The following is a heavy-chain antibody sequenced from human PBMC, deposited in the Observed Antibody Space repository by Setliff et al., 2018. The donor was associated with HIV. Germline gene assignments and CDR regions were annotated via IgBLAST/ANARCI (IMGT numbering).Heavy chain of an antibody. CDR2: IYSGGST. V-gene: IGHV3-53*04. J-gene: IGHJ3*02. Sequence: GGSLRLSCTASGFTVSSNYMSWVRQAPGKGLEWVSVIYSGGSTYYADSVKGRFTISRHNSKNTLYLQMNSLRAEDTAVYYCARLWSYYDSSEGVFDIWGQGTMVT. CDR1: GFTVSSNY. D-gene: IGHD3-22*01. CDR3: ARLWSYYDSSEGVFDI.